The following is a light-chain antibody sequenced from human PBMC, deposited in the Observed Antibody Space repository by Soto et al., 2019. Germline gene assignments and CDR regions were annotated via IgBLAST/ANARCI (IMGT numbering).Light chain of an antibody. J-gene: IGLJ2*01. CDR3: ATWDGSLTGEV. CDR2: DNN. CDR1: SSNIGNNY. Sequence: QSVLTQSPSASAAPGQKVTISCSGSSSNIGNNYVSWYQQLPGTAPKLLIYDNNQRPSGIPDRFSGSKSGTSGTLDITGLQTGDEADYYCATWDGSLTGEVFGGGTKLTVL. V-gene: IGLV1-51*01.